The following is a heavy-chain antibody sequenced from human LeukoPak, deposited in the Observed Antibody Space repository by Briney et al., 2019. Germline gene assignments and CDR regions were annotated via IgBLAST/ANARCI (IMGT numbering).Heavy chain of an antibody. CDR3: TRETSSSYFDY. Sequence: ASVKVSCKASGGTFTSYDINWVRQATGQGLEWMGWMNPNSGRTGYAQNFQGRITITRNTSISTAYMELSSLRSEHTAVYYCTRETSSSYFDYWRQGTLVTVPS. J-gene: IGHJ4*02. CDR1: GGTFTSYD. CDR2: MNPNSGRT. V-gene: IGHV1-8*01.